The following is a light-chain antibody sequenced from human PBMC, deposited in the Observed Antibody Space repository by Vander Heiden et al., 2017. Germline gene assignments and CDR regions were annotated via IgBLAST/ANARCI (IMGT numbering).Light chain of an antibody. CDR1: KLGDKY. V-gene: IGLV3-1*01. CDR3: QAWDSSTYV. CDR2: QDS. J-gene: IGLJ1*01. Sequence: SYEVTQPPSVSVSPGQTASITCSGDKLGDKYACWYQQKPGQSPVLVIYQDSKRPSGIPERFSGSNSGNTATLTISGTQAMDEADYYCQAWDSSTYVFGTGTKVTVL.